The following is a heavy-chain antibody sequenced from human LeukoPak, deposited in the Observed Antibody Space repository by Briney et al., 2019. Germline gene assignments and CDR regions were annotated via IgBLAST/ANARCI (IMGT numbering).Heavy chain of an antibody. Sequence: ASVKVSCKASGYTFTGYYMHWVRQAPGQGLEWMGWINPNSGGTNYAQKFQGRVTMTRDTAITTAYMEVSRLRSDDTAVYYCARDAKGELHHSDYWGQGTLVTVSS. CDR2: INPNSGGT. D-gene: IGHD1-7*01. CDR3: ARDAKGELHHSDY. V-gene: IGHV1-2*02. J-gene: IGHJ4*02. CDR1: GYTFTGYY.